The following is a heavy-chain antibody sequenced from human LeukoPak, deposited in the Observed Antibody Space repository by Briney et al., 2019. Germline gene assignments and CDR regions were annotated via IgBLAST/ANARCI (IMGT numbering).Heavy chain of an antibody. CDR2: IYNSGSEV. Sequence: GGSLRLSCVGYGYSFSTYSMSWVRQGPGKGLEWVSSIYNSGSEVFYADSVKGRFTISRDNSQNTLYLQMNSLRVEDTAIYYCAKDVVPDSGWGIDYWGQGTLVTVSS. CDR3: AKDVVPDSGWGIDY. CDR1: GYSFSTYS. J-gene: IGHJ4*02. V-gene: IGHV3-23*05. D-gene: IGHD6-19*01.